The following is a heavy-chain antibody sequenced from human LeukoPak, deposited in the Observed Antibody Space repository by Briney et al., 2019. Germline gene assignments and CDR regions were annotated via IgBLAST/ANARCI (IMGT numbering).Heavy chain of an antibody. J-gene: IGHJ4*02. Sequence: SETLSLTCAVYGGSFSGYYWSWLRQPPGKGLEWIGEINHSGSTNYNPSLTSRGTISVDTSKNQSSLTLSSVTAADTAVYYCARQAHSGYDDWGQGTLVTVSS. CDR1: GGSFSGYY. D-gene: IGHD5-12*01. CDR3: ARQAHSGYDD. CDR2: INHSGST. V-gene: IGHV4-34*01.